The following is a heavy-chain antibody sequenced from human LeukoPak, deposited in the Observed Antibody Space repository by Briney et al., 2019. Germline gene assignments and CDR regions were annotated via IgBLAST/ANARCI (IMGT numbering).Heavy chain of an antibody. CDR3: ARGGGDYAYFDY. V-gene: IGHV3-21*01. CDR1: GFTLSTYS. Sequence: GGSLRLSCAASGFTLSTYSMNWVRQAPGKGPEWVSYISTSSSYIYYADSVKGRFTVSRDNAKNSLYLQMNSLRAEDTAVYYCARGGGDYAYFDYWGQGTLVSVSS. J-gene: IGHJ4*02. D-gene: IGHD4-17*01. CDR2: ISTSSSYI.